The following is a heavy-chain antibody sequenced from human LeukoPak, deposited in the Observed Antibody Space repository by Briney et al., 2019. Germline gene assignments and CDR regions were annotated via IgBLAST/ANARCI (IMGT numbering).Heavy chain of an antibody. Sequence: PGGSLILSCTASGFTFSTYDMHWVRQATGKGLEWVSAIDTAGATYYSGSVKGRFTISREDARNSLYLQMNSLRAGDTAVYYCVREAGHIGGLNELDFWGRGTMVTVSA. CDR2: IDTAGAT. J-gene: IGHJ3*01. CDR3: VREAGHIGGLNELDF. D-gene: IGHD2-15*01. CDR1: GFTFSTYD. V-gene: IGHV3-13*04.